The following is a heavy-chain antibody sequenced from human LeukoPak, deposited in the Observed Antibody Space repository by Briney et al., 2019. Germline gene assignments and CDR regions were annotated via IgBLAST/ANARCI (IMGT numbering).Heavy chain of an antibody. J-gene: IGHJ4*02. CDR3: ARHPFSTPFDY. D-gene: IGHD2/OR15-2a*01. V-gene: IGHV4-59*08. CDR1: GGSTSGFY. CDR2: IYYSGDS. Sequence: SETLSLTCSVSGGSTSGFYWSWIRQPPGKGLEWIGYIYYSGDSNSNPSLKSRVTMSLDTSKNQFSLRLSSVTAADTAVYYCARHPFSTPFDYWGRGALVTVSS.